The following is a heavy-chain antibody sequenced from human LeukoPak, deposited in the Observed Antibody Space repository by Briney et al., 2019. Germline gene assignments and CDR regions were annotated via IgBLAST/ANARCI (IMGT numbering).Heavy chain of an antibody. Sequence: PSETLSLTCAVYGGSFSGYYWSWIRQPPGKGLEWIGEINHSGSTNYNPSLKSRVTISVDTSKNQFSLKLSSVTAEDTAVYYCAKGPYSGFSWGQGTLVTVSS. CDR3: AKGPYSGFS. D-gene: IGHD1-26*01. CDR1: GGSFSGYY. V-gene: IGHV4-34*01. J-gene: IGHJ5*02. CDR2: INHSGST.